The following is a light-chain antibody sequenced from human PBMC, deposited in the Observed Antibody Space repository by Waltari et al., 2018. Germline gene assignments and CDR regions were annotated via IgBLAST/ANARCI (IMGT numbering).Light chain of an antibody. CDR2: EVT. Sequence: SALTQPASVSGSLGQSITISCSGSTSDVGSGNLVSWYQQFPGTVPKLIIYEVTRRPSGVSSRFSGSKSGNMASLTISGRQPEDEADYYCCSYRIGSTPGVFGGGTKVTVL. V-gene: IGLV2-23*02. CDR3: CSYRIGSTPGV. CDR1: TSDVGSGNL. J-gene: IGLJ3*02.